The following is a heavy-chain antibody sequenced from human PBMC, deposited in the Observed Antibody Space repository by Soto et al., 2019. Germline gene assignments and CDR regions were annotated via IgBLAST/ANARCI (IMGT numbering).Heavy chain of an antibody. J-gene: IGHJ4*02. V-gene: IGHV3-23*01. CDR1: GFTFINTG. CDR2: TPGNGDTT. CDR3: AKTDGYFDY. Sequence: GRSLRLSCAVSGFTFINTGMSWVRQAPRQELEWVSATPGNGDTTYYADSVKGRFTISRDNSKSTLYLQMNSLRAEHTAVYYCAKTDGYFDYWGQGTLVTVSS.